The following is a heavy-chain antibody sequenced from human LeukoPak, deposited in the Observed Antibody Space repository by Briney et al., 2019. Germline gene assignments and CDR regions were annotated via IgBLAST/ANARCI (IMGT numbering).Heavy chain of an antibody. CDR2: IYYSGST. CDR1: GGSISSGDYY. Sequence: SQTLSLTCTVSGGSISSGDYYWSWIRQPPGKGLEWIGYIYYSGSTYYNPSLKSRVTISVDTSKNQFSLKLSSVTAADTAVYYCARAPANWEGAFDIWGQGTMVTVSS. V-gene: IGHV4-30-4*01. D-gene: IGHD1-26*01. J-gene: IGHJ3*02. CDR3: ARAPANWEGAFDI.